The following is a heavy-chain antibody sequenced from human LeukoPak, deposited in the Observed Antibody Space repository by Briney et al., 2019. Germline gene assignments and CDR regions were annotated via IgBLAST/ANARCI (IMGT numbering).Heavy chain of an antibody. CDR1: GFTFSSYS. CDR3: ARDLGGGGDCYDY. D-gene: IGHD2-21*02. J-gene: IGHJ4*02. Sequence: PGGSLRLSCAASGFTFSSYSMNWVRQAPGKGLEWVSYISSSSSTIYYADSVKGRFTISRDNAKNSLYLQMNSLRAEDTAVYYCARDLGGGGDCYDYWGQGTLVTVSS. V-gene: IGHV3-48*01. CDR2: ISSSSSTI.